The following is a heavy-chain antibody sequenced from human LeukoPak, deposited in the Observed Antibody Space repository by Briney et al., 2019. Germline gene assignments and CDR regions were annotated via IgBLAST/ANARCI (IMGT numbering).Heavy chain of an antibody. D-gene: IGHD2-21*02. CDR3: ARGVTPFDY. Sequence: SETLSLTCTVSGYSISSGYYWGWIRQPPGKGLEWIGSMYHSGSTYYNPSPKSRVTISVDTSKNQFSLKLSSVTAADTAVYYCARGVTPFDYWGQGTLVTVSS. V-gene: IGHV4-38-2*02. CDR2: MYHSGST. J-gene: IGHJ4*02. CDR1: GYSISSGYY.